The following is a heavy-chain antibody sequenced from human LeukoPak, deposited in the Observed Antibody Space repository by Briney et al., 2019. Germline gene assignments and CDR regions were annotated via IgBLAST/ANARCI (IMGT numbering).Heavy chain of an antibody. CDR1: GGSISSSSYY. D-gene: IGHD2-2*01. CDR3: ARTAAAWF. Sequence: SETLSLTCTVSGGSISSSSYYWGWIRQPPGKGLEWIGSINYSGTTYYNPPLKSRVSISVDTYKNQFSLKLSSVTAADTAVYYCARTAAAWFWGQGTLVTVSS. V-gene: IGHV4-39*01. J-gene: IGHJ4*02. CDR2: INYSGTT.